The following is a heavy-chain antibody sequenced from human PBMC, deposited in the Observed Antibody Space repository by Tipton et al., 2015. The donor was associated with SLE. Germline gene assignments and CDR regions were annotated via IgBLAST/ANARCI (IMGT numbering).Heavy chain of an antibody. D-gene: IGHD3-10*01. CDR1: GDSINSGDFY. Sequence: TLSLTCTVSGDSINSGDFYCTWIRQHPGKGLEWMGYIDYSGSNRYNPSLNSRLTISMDTSKNQFSLSLSSVTAADTAVYYWARGHYYGSGSYYNGGAFDIWGQGRMVTVSS. J-gene: IGHJ3*02. V-gene: IGHV4-31*03. CDR3: ARGHYYGSGSYYNGGAFDI. CDR2: IDYSGSN.